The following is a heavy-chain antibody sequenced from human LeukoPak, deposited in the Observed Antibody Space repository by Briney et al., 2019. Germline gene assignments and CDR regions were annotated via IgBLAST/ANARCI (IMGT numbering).Heavy chain of an antibody. J-gene: IGHJ3*02. D-gene: IGHD6-13*01. CDR3: AREIYSSSWFDAFDI. CDR1: GGSISSSSYY. Sequence: TSETLSLTCTVSGGSISSSSYYWGWIRQPPGKGLEWIGSIYYSGSTYYNPSLKSRVTISVDTSKNQFSLKLSSVTAADTAVYYCAREIYSSSWFDAFDIWGQGTMVTVSS. V-gene: IGHV4-39*07. CDR2: IYYSGST.